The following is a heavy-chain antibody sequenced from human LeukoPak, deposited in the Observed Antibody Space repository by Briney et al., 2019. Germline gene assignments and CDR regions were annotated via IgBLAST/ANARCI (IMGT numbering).Heavy chain of an antibody. CDR2: ISWNSGNI. CDR1: GFTFDDYA. V-gene: IGHV3-9*01. Sequence: QTGGSLRLSCAASGFTFDDYAMHWVRQAPGKGLEWVSGISWNSGNIGYADSVKGRFTISRDNAKNSLSLQMNSLRAEDTALYFCAKSQGYDRGCFDIWGQGTMVTVSS. CDR3: AKSQGYDRGCFDI. J-gene: IGHJ3*02. D-gene: IGHD3-22*01.